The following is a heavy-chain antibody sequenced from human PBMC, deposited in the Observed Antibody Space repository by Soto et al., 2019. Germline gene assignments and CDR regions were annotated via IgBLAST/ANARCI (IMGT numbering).Heavy chain of an antibody. J-gene: IGHJ4*02. V-gene: IGHV1-69*13. Sequence: AAVKVSCKASGGTFSSYAISWVRQAPGQGLEWMGGIIPIFGPATYAQRFPGRFTITAAESTSTAYMELSSLRSEDTAVSYCARVRRDGYNRPLFDSWGQGTRATVS. CDR1: GGTFSSYA. CDR3: ARVRRDGYNRPLFDS. CDR2: IIPIFGPA. D-gene: IGHD5-12*01.